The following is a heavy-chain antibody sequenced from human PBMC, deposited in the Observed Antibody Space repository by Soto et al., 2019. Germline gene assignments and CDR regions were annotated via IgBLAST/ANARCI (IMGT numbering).Heavy chain of an antibody. CDR1: GSAITRYY. CDR2: INNGGGSA. V-gene: IGHV1-46*01. D-gene: IGHD6-19*01. J-gene: IGHJ6*02. Sequence: QVDLVQSGAEVKKPGASVTISCKASGSAITRYYIHWVRQAPGRGLEWMGIINNGGGSASDAQKFQDRVTIIKDTSTGTVYMDLRSLRTEDTAVYYCARDTSGWSLNGLDVWGQGTTVNVSS. CDR3: ARDTSGWSLNGLDV.